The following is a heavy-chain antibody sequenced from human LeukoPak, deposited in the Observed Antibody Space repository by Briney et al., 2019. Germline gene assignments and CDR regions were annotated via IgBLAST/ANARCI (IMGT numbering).Heavy chain of an antibody. CDR2: INPNSGGT. CDR1: GYTFTGYY. D-gene: IGHD2-15*01. J-gene: IGHJ4*02. CDR3: ALNVVVVAAYFDY. V-gene: IGHV1-2*06. Sequence: GASVKVSCKASGYTFTGYYMHWVRQAPGQGLEWMGRINPNSGGTNYAQKFKGRVTMTRDTSISTAYMELSRLRSDDTAVYYCALNVVVVAAYFDYWGQGTLVTVSS.